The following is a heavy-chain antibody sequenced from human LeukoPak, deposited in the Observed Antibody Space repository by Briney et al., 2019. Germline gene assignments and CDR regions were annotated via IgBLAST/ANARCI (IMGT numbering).Heavy chain of an antibody. CDR3: ARWGISGTNYFDY. Sequence: SVKVSCKASGGTFSSYAINWVRQAPGQGLEWMGRFIPLLTLANYAQKFQGRVTISADRSTGTAYMGLSSLRSEDTAVYYCARWGISGTNYFDYWGQGTLVTVSS. V-gene: IGHV1-69*04. J-gene: IGHJ4*02. CDR1: GGTFSSYA. D-gene: IGHD1-7*01. CDR2: FIPLLTLA.